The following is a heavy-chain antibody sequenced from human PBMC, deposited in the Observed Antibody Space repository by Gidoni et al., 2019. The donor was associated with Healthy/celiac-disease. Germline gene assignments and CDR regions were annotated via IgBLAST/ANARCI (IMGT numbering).Heavy chain of an antibody. CDR3: ARSSPLYCSSTSCYHYYYYMDV. D-gene: IGHD2-2*01. J-gene: IGHJ6*03. V-gene: IGHV1-69*01. CDR1: RVPLSSYA. CDR2: IIPIFGTA. Sequence: QVQLVQPGAEVKKPGSSVKVSSRPYRVPLSSYAIIWLRQAPGQGLEWMGGIIPIFGTANYAQKFQGRVTITADESTSTAYMELSSLRSEETAVYYCARSSPLYCSSTSCYHYYYYMDVWGKGTTVTVSS.